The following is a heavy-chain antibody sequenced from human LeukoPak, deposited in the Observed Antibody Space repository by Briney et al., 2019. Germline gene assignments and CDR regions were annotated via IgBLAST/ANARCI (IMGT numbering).Heavy chain of an antibody. CDR2: IKSKTDGGTT. Sequence: PGGPLRLSCAASGFTFSNAWMSWVRQAPGKGLEWVGRIKSKTDGGTTDYAAPVKGRFTISRDDSKNTLYLQMNSLKTEDTAVYYCTTDPVVVVPAAMLTPTTDYWGQGTLVTVSS. D-gene: IGHD2-2*01. V-gene: IGHV3-15*01. CDR1: GFTFSNAW. CDR3: TTDPVVVVPAAMLTPTTDY. J-gene: IGHJ4*02.